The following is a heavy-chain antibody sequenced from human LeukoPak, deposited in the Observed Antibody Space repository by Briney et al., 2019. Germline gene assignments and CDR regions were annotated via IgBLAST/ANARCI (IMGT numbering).Heavy chain of an antibody. CDR2: IKQDGSEK. CDR1: GGSFSGYY. D-gene: IGHD3-9*01. J-gene: IGHJ6*03. Sequence: ETLSLTCAVFGGSFSGYYWSWVRQAPGKGLEWVANIKQDGSEKYYVDSVKGRFTISRDNAKNSLYLQMNSLRAEDTAVYYCANFGGPRGYFDWLLTRNYYYYYMDVWGKGTTVTISS. V-gene: IGHV3-7*01. CDR3: ANFGGPRGYFDWLLTRNYYYYYMDV.